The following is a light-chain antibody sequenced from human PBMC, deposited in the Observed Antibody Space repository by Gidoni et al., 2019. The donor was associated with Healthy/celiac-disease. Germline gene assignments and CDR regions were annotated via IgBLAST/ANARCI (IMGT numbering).Light chain of an antibody. Sequence: EIVLTQSPGTLSLSPGERATLSCRASQSVSSSYLAWYQQKPGQAPRLLIYGASSRATGIPDRVSVSGSGTDFTLTISRLEPEDFAVYYCQQYGSSPITFGGGTKVEIK. CDR2: GAS. CDR1: QSVSSSY. J-gene: IGKJ4*01. V-gene: IGKV3-20*01. CDR3: QQYGSSPIT.